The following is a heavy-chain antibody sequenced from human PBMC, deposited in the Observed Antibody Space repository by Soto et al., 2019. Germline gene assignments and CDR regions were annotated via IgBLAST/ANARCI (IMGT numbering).Heavy chain of an antibody. J-gene: IGHJ6*02. Sequence: QVQLVQSGAEVKKPGSSVKVSCKASGGTFSSYAISWVRQAPGQGLEWMGGIIPIVGTANYAQKFQGRVTITADESTSTAYMELSSLRSEDTAVYYCARGRVAVAGTGYYYYGMDVWGQGTTVTVSS. CDR1: GGTFSSYA. CDR2: IIPIVGTA. D-gene: IGHD6-19*01. V-gene: IGHV1-69*01. CDR3: ARGRVAVAGTGYYYYGMDV.